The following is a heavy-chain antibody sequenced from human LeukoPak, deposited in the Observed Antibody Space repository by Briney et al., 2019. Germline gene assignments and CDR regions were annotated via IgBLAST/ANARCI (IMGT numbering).Heavy chain of an antibody. CDR2: IYYSGSA. V-gene: IGHV4-59*08. CDR1: GGSISSYY. CDR3: ARGPEWYYFDY. J-gene: IGHJ4*02. Sequence: SETLSLTCTVSGGSISSYYWSWIRQPPGKGLEWIGYIYYSGSAIYSPSLKSRVTISVDTSKNQFSLRLSSVTAADTAVYYCARGPEWYYFDYWGQRSLVGVSS. D-gene: IGHD3-3*01.